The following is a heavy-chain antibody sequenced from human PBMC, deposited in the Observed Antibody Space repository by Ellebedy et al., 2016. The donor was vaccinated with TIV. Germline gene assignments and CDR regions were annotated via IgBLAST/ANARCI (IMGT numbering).Heavy chain of an antibody. D-gene: IGHD3-9*01. CDR1: GFTFSRYG. Sequence: PGGTLRLSCAAYGFTFSRYGMHLVRQATGKGLEWVAVISYEVSNKYYAVSVKGRFTISRDNSKNTLYLQMNSLRAEDTAVYYCARWCDDSLPGYCNWGQGIQVTVSS. CDR3: ARWCDDSLPGYCN. J-gene: IGHJ4*02. CDR2: ISYEVSNK. V-gene: IGHV3-30*03.